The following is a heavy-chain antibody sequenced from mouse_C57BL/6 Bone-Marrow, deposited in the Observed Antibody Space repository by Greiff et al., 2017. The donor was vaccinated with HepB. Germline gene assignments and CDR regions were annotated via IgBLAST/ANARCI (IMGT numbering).Heavy chain of an antibody. Sequence: VQLQQSGTVLARPGASVKMSCKTSGYTFTSYWMHWVNQRPGQGLEWIGAIYPGNSDTSYNQKFKGKAKLTAVTSASTAYMELSSLTNEDSAVYYCTPCNYECGYFDVWGTGTTVTVSS. V-gene: IGHV1-5*01. CDR1: GYTFTSYW. D-gene: IGHD2-1*01. CDR3: TPCNYECGYFDV. CDR2: IYPGNSDT. J-gene: IGHJ1*03.